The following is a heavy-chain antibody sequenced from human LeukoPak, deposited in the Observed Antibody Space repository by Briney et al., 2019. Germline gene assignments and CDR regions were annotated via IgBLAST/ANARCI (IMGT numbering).Heavy chain of an antibody. J-gene: IGHJ5*02. CDR1: GFSVSSNY. Sequence: GGSLRLSCAASGFSVSSNYMSWVRQAPGKGLEWVSVIYSGGTTYYADSVKGRFTISRDNSKNTLYLQMNSLRAEDTALYYCASGIAGTNNWFDPWGQGTLVTVSS. V-gene: IGHV3-66*02. CDR2: IYSGGTT. D-gene: IGHD1-20*01. CDR3: ASGIAGTNNWFDP.